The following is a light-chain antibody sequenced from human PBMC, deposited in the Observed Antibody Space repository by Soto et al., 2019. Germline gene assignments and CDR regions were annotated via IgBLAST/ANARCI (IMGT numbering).Light chain of an antibody. Sequence: EIVMTQSPATLSVSPEERATLSCRASQSVSSNLAWYQQKPGQAPRHLIYGASTRATDIPARFSGSGSGTDLTAATETLTSKDLIFYYWPRFNTWRTSGQGTKVEIK. CDR1: QSVSSN. V-gene: IGKV3-15*01. J-gene: IGKJ1*01. CDR3: PRFNTWRT. CDR2: GAS.